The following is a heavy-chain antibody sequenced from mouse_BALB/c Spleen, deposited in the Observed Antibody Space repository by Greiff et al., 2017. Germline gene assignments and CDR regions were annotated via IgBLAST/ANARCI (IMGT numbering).Heavy chain of an antibody. CDR3: AREVHYYFDY. Sequence: QVQLQQSGAELVRPGVSVKISCKGSGYTFTDYAMHWVKQSHAKSLEWIGVISTYYGDASYNQKFKGKATMTVDKSSSTAYMELARLTSEDSAIYYCAREVHYYFDYWGQGTTLTVSS. CDR2: ISTYYGDA. J-gene: IGHJ2*01. V-gene: IGHV1S137*01. D-gene: IGHD2-14*01. CDR1: GYTFTDYA.